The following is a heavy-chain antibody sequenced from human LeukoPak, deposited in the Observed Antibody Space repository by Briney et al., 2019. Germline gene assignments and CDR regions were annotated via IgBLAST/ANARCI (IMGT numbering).Heavy chain of an antibody. V-gene: IGHV4-4*07. CDR3: ARDCKETPYSSSSVAYYYYYMDV. J-gene: IGHJ6*03. Sequence: KPSETLSLTCTVSGGSISSYYWSWIRQPAGKGLEWIGRIYTSGSTNYNPSLKSRVTMSVDTSKNQYSLKLSSVTAADTAVYYCARDCKETPYSSSSVAYYYYYMDVWGKGTTVTVSS. CDR2: IYTSGST. D-gene: IGHD6-6*01. CDR1: GGSISSYY.